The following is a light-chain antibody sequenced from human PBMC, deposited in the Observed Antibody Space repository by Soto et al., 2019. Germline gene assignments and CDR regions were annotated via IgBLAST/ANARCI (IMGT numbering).Light chain of an antibody. CDR1: SSDVGGYNF. V-gene: IGLV2-8*01. CDR2: DVT. J-gene: IGLJ2*01. Sequence: QSALTQPPSASGSPGQSVTISCTGTSSDVGGYNFVSWYQQRPGKAPKLTIYDVTERPSGVPDRFSGSKSGNTASLTVSGLQGEDEADYYCTSYAGSNIPVLFGGGTKLTVL. CDR3: TSYAGSNIPVL.